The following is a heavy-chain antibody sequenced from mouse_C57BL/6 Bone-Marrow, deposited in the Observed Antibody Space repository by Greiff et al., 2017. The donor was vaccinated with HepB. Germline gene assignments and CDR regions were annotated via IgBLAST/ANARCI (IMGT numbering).Heavy chain of an antibody. V-gene: IGHV1-80*01. CDR2: INPGDGDT. D-gene: IGHD2-4*01. Sequence: VQLQQSGAELVKPGASVKISCKASGYAFSSYWMNWVKQRPGKGLEWIGQINPGDGDTNYNGKFKGKATLTADKSSSTAYMQLSSLTSEDSAVYFCAGGFYDYDEGFAYWGQGTLVTVSA. J-gene: IGHJ3*01. CDR1: GYAFSSYW. CDR3: AGGFYDYDEGFAY.